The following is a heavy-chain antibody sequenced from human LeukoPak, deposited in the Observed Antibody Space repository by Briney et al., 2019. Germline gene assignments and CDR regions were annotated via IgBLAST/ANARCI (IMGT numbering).Heavy chain of an antibody. Sequence: ASVKVSCKASGYTFTGYYMHWVRQAPGQGLEWVGWINPNSGGTNYAQKFQGRVTMTRDTSISTAYMELSRLRSDDTAVYYCARGGCSSTSCYAGPFDYWGQGTLVTVSS. J-gene: IGHJ4*02. V-gene: IGHV1-2*02. CDR3: ARGGCSSTSCYAGPFDY. CDR2: INPNSGGT. CDR1: GYTFTGYY. D-gene: IGHD2-2*01.